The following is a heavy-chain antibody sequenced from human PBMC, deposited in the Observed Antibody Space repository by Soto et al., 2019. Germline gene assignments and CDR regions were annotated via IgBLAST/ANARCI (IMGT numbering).Heavy chain of an antibody. Sequence: GGSLRLSCAASGFTFSSYAMSWVRQAPGKGLEWVSAISGSGGSTYYADSVKGRFTISRDNSKNTLYLQMNSLRAEDTAVYYCAKWGYSSGWYEPNYYYYGMDVWGQGTTVTVS. CDR3: AKWGYSSGWYEPNYYYYGMDV. V-gene: IGHV3-23*01. J-gene: IGHJ6*02. CDR2: ISGSGGST. CDR1: GFTFSSYA. D-gene: IGHD6-19*01.